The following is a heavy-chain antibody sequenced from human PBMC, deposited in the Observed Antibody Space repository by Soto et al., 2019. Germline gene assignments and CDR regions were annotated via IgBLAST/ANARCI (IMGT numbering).Heavy chain of an antibody. Sequence: GGSLRLSCAASGFTFSDFWMSWVRQAPGKGLDWVANIKHDGSEKYYVDSVEGRFTISRDNTKDSLYLQMNSLRAEDTAVYYWARGGSWGPDFWGQGTLVTVSS. V-gene: IGHV3-7*01. D-gene: IGHD2-15*01. CDR2: IKHDGSEK. J-gene: IGHJ4*02. CDR1: GFTFSDFW. CDR3: ARGGSWGPDF.